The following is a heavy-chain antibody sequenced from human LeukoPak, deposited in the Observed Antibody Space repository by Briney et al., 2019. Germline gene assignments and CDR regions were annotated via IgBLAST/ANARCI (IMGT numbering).Heavy chain of an antibody. CDR2: IYYSGST. V-gene: IGHV4-39*07. Sequence: SETLSLTSTVSGGSISSSSYYWGWIRQPPGKGLEWIGSIYYSGSTYYNPSLKSRVTISVDTSKNQFSLKLSSVTAADTAVYYCARSIDYDSSGYSDDAFDIWGQGTMVTVSS. CDR3: ARSIDYDSSGYSDDAFDI. D-gene: IGHD3-22*01. J-gene: IGHJ3*02. CDR1: GGSISSSSYY.